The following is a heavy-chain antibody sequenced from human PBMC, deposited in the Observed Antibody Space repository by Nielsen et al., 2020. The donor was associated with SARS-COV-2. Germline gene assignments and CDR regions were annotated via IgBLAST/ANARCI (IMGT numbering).Heavy chain of an antibody. CDR3: ARDQDPPPSGWDAFDI. J-gene: IGHJ3*02. D-gene: IGHD6-19*01. CDR1: GFTFSSYG. V-gene: IGHV3-30*03. Sequence: GESLKISCAASGFTFSSYGMHWVRQAPGKGLEWVAVISYDGSNKYYADSVKGRFTISRDNAKNSLYLQMNSLRAEDTAVYYCARDQDPPPSGWDAFDIWGQGTMVTVSS. CDR2: ISYDGSNK.